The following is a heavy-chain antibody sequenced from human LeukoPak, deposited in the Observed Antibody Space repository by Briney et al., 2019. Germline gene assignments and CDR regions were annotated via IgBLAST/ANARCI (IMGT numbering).Heavy chain of an antibody. CDR2: ISSYNGNT. CDR1: GYTFTSYG. CDR3: ARVQKGQWLVMDLDY. D-gene: IGHD6-19*01. Sequence: ASVKVSCKASGYTFTSYGISWVRQAPGQGLEWMGWISSYNGNTNYAQKLQGRVTVTTDTSTSTAYMELRSLRSDDTAVYYCARVQKGQWLVMDLDYWGQGTLVTVSS. J-gene: IGHJ4*02. V-gene: IGHV1-18*01.